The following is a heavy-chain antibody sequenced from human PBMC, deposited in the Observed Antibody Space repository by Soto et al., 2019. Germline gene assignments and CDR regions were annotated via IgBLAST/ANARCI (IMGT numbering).Heavy chain of an antibody. D-gene: IGHD6-13*01. J-gene: IGHJ5*02. CDR2: IYTSGST. CDR3: AREVSSSSWYDRNWFDP. CDR1: GSSISSDY. V-gene: IGHV4-4*07. Sequence: SETLSLTCTVSGSSISSDYGSWIRQPAGKGLEWIGRIYTSGSTNYNPSLKSRVTMSVDTSKNQFSLKLSSVTAADTAVYYCAREVSSSSWYDRNWFDPWGQGTLVTVSS.